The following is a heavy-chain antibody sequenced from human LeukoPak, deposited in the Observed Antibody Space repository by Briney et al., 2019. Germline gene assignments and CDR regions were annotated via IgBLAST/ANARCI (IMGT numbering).Heavy chain of an antibody. CDR3: ARERLAAPGDFDY. D-gene: IGHD2-15*01. CDR2: ISSSSSYT. Sequence: GGSLRLSCAASGFTFSDYYMSWIRQAPGEGLDWVSYISSSSSYTNYADSVKGRFTISRDNAKNALYLQMNSLGAEDTAVYYCARERLAAPGDFDYWVQGALVTVCS. CDR1: GFTFSDYY. V-gene: IGHV3-11*06. J-gene: IGHJ4*02.